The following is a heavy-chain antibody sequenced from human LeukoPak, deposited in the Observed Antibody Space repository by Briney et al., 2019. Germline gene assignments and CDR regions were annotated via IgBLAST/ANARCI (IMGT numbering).Heavy chain of an antibody. V-gene: IGHV4-59*01. CDR2: IYYSGST. CDR3: ASGLTGYYDWYFDY. Sequence: SETLSLTCTVSGGSISSYYWSWIRQPPGKGLEWIGYIYYSGSTNYNPSLKSRVTISVDTSENQFSLKLSSVTAADTAVYYRASGLTGYYDWYFDYWGQGTLVTVSS. CDR1: GGSISSYY. D-gene: IGHD3-9*01. J-gene: IGHJ4*02.